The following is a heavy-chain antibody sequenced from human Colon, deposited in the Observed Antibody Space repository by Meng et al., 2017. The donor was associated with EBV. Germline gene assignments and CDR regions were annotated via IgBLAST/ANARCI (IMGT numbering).Heavy chain of an antibody. CDR2: IPHRGRS. V-gene: IGHV4-4*02. D-gene: IGHD3-10*01. CDR3: LRGSGGSV. Sequence: QLRAAAPAPVDPSETRSLPCAVSGDSITNQKWGAWVRQPPGKGLEWIGEIPHRGRSAYNPSLKSRVSMSIDKSKNQFSLKLTPVTAADTAVYHCLRGSGGSVWGQGTLVTVSS. J-gene: IGHJ1*01. CDR1: GDSITNQKW.